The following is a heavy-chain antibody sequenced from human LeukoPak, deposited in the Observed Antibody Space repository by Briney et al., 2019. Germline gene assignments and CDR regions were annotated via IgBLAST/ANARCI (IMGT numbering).Heavy chain of an antibody. J-gene: IGHJ4*02. CDR2: ISYDGSNK. Sequence: PGGSLRLSCAASGFTFSSYAMHWVRQAPGKGLEWVAVISYDGSNKYYADSVKGRFTISRDNSKNTLYLQMNSLRAEDTAVYYCARDLEPTGYYDGYYFDYWGQGTLVTVSS. V-gene: IGHV3-30*04. CDR3: ARDLEPTGYYDGYYFDY. D-gene: IGHD3-9*01. CDR1: GFTFSSYA.